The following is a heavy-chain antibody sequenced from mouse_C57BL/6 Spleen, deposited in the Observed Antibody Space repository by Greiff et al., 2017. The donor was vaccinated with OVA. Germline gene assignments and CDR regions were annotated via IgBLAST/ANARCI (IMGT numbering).Heavy chain of an antibody. J-gene: IGHJ4*01. CDR2: INPNNGGT. CDR1: GYTFTDYY. CDR3: ARVLLLYYAMDY. D-gene: IGHD2-12*01. Sequence: EVQLQQSGPELVKPGASVKISCKASGYTFTDYYMNWVKQSHGKSLEWIGDINPNNGGTSYNQKFKGKATLTVDKSSSTAYMELRSLTSEDSAVYYCARVLLLYYAMDYWGQGTSVTVSS. V-gene: IGHV1-26*01.